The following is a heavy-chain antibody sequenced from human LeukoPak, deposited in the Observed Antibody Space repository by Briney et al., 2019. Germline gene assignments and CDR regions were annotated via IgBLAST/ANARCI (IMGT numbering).Heavy chain of an antibody. V-gene: IGHV4-59*01. CDR2: IYYSGST. Sequence: SETLSLTCTVTGGSISSYYWSWIRQPPGEGLEWIGYIYYSGSTNYNPSLKSRVTISVDTSKNQFSLKLSSVTAADTAVYYCARDNWNYGSSMDVWGQGTTVTVSS. J-gene: IGHJ6*02. CDR3: ARDNWNYGSSMDV. D-gene: IGHD1-7*01. CDR1: GGSISSYY.